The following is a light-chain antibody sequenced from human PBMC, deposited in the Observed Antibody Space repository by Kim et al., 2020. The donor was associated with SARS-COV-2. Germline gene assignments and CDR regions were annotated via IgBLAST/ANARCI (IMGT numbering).Light chain of an antibody. Sequence: QRVTISCTGISSNIGKGYEVHWYQQLPGTAPKLLIYGDINRPSGVPDRFSGSKSGTSASLAITGLQTEDEADYYCQSYDNSLSGYVFGTGTKVTVL. CDR3: QSYDNSLSGYV. CDR2: GDI. J-gene: IGLJ1*01. V-gene: IGLV1-40*01. CDR1: SSNIGKGYE.